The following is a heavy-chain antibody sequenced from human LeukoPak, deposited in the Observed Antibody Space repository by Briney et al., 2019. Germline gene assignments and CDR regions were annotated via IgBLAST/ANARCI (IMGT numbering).Heavy chain of an antibody. CDR1: GFTFSSYW. J-gene: IGHJ4*02. D-gene: IGHD6-19*01. CDR3: ARVGRRQWLEYYFDY. Sequence: GGSLRLSCAASGFTFSSYWMSWVRQAPGKGLEWVANIKQDGSEKYYVDSVKGRFTISRDNAKNSLYLQMNSLRAEDTAVYYCARVGRRQWLEYYFDYWGQGTLVTVSS. V-gene: IGHV3-7*01. CDR2: IKQDGSEK.